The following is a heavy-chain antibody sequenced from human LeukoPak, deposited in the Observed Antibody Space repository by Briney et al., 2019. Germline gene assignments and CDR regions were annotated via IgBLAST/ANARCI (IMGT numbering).Heavy chain of an antibody. CDR2: IYYSGST. J-gene: IGHJ5*02. Sequence: SGTLSLTCTVPGGSISSSSYYWGWIRQPPGKGLEWIGSIYYSGSTYYNPSLKSRVTISVDTSKNQFSLKLSSVTAADTAVYYCARTVVPAAIRFQESFDPWGQGTLVTVSS. CDR1: GGSISSSSYY. CDR3: ARTVVPAAIRFQESFDP. D-gene: IGHD2-2*02. V-gene: IGHV4-39*07.